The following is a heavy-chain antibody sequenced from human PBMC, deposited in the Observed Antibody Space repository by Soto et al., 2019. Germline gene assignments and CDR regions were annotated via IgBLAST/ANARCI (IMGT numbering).Heavy chain of an antibody. CDR3: AREGVAPYYYYGMDV. D-gene: IGHD5-12*01. Sequence: GAPMKGPFQASGYTFSRSGISWVRQAPGQGLEWMGWISTYNGDTNYAQTFQGRVTMTTDTSTSTVHMEVRSLRSDDTAVYYCAREGVAPYYYYGMDVWGQGTPVTVSS. CDR1: GYTFSRSG. CDR2: ISTYNGDT. J-gene: IGHJ6*02. V-gene: IGHV1-18*01.